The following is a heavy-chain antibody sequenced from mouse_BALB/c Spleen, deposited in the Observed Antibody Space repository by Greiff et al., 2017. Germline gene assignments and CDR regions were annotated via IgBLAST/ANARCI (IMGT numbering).Heavy chain of an antibody. Sequence: EVQLVESGPELVKPGASVKISCKASGYSFTGYFMNWVKQSHGKSLEWIGRINPYNGDTFYNQKFKGKATLTVDKSSSTAHMELLSLTSEDSAVYYCGTAYYYGREDWYFDVWGAGTTVTVSS. CDR1: GYSFTGYF. D-gene: IGHD1-1*01. CDR2: INPYNGDT. CDR3: GTAYYYGREDWYFDV. V-gene: IGHV1-37*01. J-gene: IGHJ1*01.